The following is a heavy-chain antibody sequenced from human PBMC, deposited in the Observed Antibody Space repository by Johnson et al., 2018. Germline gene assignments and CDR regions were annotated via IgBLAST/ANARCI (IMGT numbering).Heavy chain of an antibody. CDR3: ARSITARPEDAFDI. CDR2: IYPGDSDT. Sequence: VQLQESGAEVKKPGESLKISCKGSGYSFTTHWIGWVRQMHGKGPEYMGIIYPGDSDTRYSLPFQGQVTISADKSINTAYLQWSSLKASDTAIYYCARSITARPEDAFDIWGQGTRVTVSS. CDR1: GYSFTTHW. D-gene: IGHD6-6*01. J-gene: IGHJ3*02. V-gene: IGHV5-51*03.